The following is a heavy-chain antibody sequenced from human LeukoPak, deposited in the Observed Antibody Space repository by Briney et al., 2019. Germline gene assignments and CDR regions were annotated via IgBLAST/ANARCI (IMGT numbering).Heavy chain of an antibody. CDR2: ISGSGGNT. D-gene: IGHD6-13*01. CDR1: GFTFSSYA. Sequence: PGGSLRLSCAASGFTFSSYAMSWVRQPPGKGLNWVSSISGSGGNTFYADSVKGRFTISRDNSKNTLYLQMNSLRAEDTAVYYCARDWPSEWQHLPDCDAVDIWGQGTMVTVSS. J-gene: IGHJ3*02. V-gene: IGHV3-23*01. CDR3: ARDWPSEWQHLPDCDAVDI.